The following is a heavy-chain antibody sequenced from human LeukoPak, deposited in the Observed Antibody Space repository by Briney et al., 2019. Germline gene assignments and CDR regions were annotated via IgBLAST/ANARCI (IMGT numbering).Heavy chain of an antibody. CDR2: ISPSNGAT. J-gene: IGHJ4*02. V-gene: IGHV1-2*02. CDR1: GSMFSRHY. CDR3: AVSVQAAAIPAFDN. D-gene: IGHD6-25*01. Sequence: ASVKVSCKASGSMFSRHYRHWMRQAPGQGLEWMGWISPSNGATKYAQNFQGRVTMTRDTSISTAYMELSDLRSDDTAVYYCAVSVQAAAIPAFDNWGQGTLVTVSS.